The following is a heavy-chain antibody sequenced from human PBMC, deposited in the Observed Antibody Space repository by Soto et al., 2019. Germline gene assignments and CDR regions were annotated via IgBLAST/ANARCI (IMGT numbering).Heavy chain of an antibody. CDR2: ISSSSTTI. V-gene: IGHV3-48*01. CDR1: GFTFSSYS. Sequence: GGSLRLSCAASGFTFSSYSMNWVRQAPGKGLEWISYISSSSTTIYYADSVKGRFTISRDNAKNSLYLQMNSLRAEDTAVYYCARRPVVGAISYMDVWGKGTTVTVSS. J-gene: IGHJ6*03. D-gene: IGHD2-15*01. CDR3: ARRPVVGAISYMDV.